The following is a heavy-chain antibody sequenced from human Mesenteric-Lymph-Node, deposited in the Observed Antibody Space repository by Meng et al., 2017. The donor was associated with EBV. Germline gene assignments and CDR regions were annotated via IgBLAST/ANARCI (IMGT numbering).Heavy chain of an antibody. J-gene: IGHJ4*02. Sequence: QVQLQQGCLGLFEPSETLSLQCGVSGGSFGGYFWSWIRQPPGKGLEWIGEINRVGSTNYNPSLKSRLTMSVDTSKNHFSLKLTSVTAADTAVYYCVRCGAVTLVQGGPDHWGQGTLVTVSS. CDR3: VRCGAVTLVQGGPDH. CDR2: INRVGST. V-gene: IGHV4-34*01. CDR1: GGSFGGYF. D-gene: IGHD3-10*01.